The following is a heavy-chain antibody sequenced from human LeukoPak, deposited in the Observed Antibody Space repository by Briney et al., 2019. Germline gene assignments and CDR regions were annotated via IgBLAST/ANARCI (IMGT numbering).Heavy chain of an antibody. CDR1: GYTFTGYY. V-gene: IGHV1-2*06. CDR2: INPNSGGT. CDR3: ARDHEYYDSSGYYFGY. D-gene: IGHD3-22*01. Sequence: ASVKVSCKASGYTFTGYYMHWVRQAPGQGLEWMGRINPNSGGTNYAQKFQGRVTMTRGTSISTAYMELSRLRSDDTAVYYCARDHEYYDSSGYYFGYWGQGTLVTVSS. J-gene: IGHJ4*02.